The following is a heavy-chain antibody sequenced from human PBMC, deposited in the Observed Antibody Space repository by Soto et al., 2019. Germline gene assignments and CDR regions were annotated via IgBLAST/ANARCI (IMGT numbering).Heavy chain of an antibody. V-gene: IGHV3-48*01. CDR2: ISSSSSTI. CDR1: GFTFSSYS. Sequence: EVQLVESGGGLVQPGGSLRLSCAASGFTFSSYSMNWVRQAPGKGLEWVSYISSSSSTIYYADSVKGRFTISRDNAKNSLDLQINSLRAEDTAVYYCAREYCSSTSCLNCFDPWGQGTLVTVSS. D-gene: IGHD2-2*01. J-gene: IGHJ5*02. CDR3: AREYCSSTSCLNCFDP.